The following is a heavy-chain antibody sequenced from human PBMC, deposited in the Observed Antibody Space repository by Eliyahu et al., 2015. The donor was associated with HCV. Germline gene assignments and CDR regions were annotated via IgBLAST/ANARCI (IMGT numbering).Heavy chain of an antibody. Sequence: EVQLVESGGVVVQPGGSLRLSCAASGFTFXDYAMXWVRQAPGKGLEWVSLISWDGGSTYYADSVKDRFTISRDNSKNSLYLQMNSLRAEDTALYYCAKLNGDYYDSSGYWIDAFDIWGQGTMVTVSS. D-gene: IGHD3-22*01. CDR2: ISWDGGST. CDR3: AKLNGDYYDSSGYWIDAFDI. CDR1: GFTFXDYA. J-gene: IGHJ3*02. V-gene: IGHV3-43D*03.